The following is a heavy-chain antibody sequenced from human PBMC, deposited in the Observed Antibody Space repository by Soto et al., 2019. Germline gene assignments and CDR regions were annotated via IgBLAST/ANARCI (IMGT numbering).Heavy chain of an antibody. J-gene: IGHJ6*02. CDR3: AREGMGADYYFYAMDV. CDR2: INAANGNT. D-gene: IGHD1-26*01. Sequence: GASGKVSCKACWCTLASYSIQLVGPAPGKRLEWMGWINAANGNTKYSQKFQGRVTITRDTSASTAYMDLSSLRSEDTAVYYCAREGMGADYYFYAMDVWGQGTTVTVSS. CDR1: WCTLASYS. V-gene: IGHV1-3*01.